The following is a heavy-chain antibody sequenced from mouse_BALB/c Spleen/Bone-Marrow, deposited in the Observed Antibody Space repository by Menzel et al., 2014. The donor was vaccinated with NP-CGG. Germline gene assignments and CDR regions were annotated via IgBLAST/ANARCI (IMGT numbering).Heavy chain of an antibody. Sequence: QVQLQQSGPELVKPGASVRISCKASGYTFTSYYIHWVKQRPGQGLEWIGWIYPGNVNTKYNEKFKGKATLTADKSSSTAYMQLSSLTSEDSAVYFCARSLITTVVANYAMDYWGQGTSVTVS. D-gene: IGHD1-1*01. V-gene: IGHV1S56*01. CDR1: GYTFTSYY. CDR2: IYPGNVNT. CDR3: ARSLITTVVANYAMDY. J-gene: IGHJ4*01.